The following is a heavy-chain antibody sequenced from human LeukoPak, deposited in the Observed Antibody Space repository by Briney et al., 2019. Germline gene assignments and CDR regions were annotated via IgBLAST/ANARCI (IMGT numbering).Heavy chain of an antibody. D-gene: IGHD5-12*01. CDR3: ARLSLPGYAFDI. V-gene: IGHV4-39*01. Sequence: SETLSLTCTVSGGSISSSSYYWGWIRQPPGKGLEWIGSIYYSGSTYYNPSLKSRVTISVDTSKNQFSLKLSSVTAADTAVYYCARLSLPGYAFDIWGQGTMVTVSS. CDR1: GGSISSSSYY. J-gene: IGHJ3*02. CDR2: IYYSGST.